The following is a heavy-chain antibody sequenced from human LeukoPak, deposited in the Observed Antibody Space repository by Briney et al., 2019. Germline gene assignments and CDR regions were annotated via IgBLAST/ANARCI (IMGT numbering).Heavy chain of an antibody. J-gene: IGHJ4*02. CDR1: GYSFTTYW. V-gene: IGHV5-51*01. CDR3: ARHAAGTFYFDYYIDY. D-gene: IGHD3-9*01. Sequence: GESLKISCQGSGYSFTTYWIAWVRQMPGKGLEWMGIIYPDNSDTRYSPSFQGQVTISADKSISTAYLQWSSLKASDTAMYYCARHAAGTFYFDYYIDYWGQGTLVTVSS. CDR2: IYPDNSDT.